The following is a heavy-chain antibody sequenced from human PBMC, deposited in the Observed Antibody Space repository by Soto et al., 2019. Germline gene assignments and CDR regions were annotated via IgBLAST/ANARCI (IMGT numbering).Heavy chain of an antibody. CDR3: ARGNDWKSATFDI. CDR2: VYYSGGT. D-gene: IGHD2-21*01. V-gene: IGHV4-59*11. CDR1: GGSLTDHY. Sequence: QVQLQESGAGLVKPSETLSLTCTVAGGSLTDHYWNWFRQSPGKGLHWIGYVYYSGGTNYNPSLKSRVTMSVDTSKNQFSLNLRSVTAAATAVYYCARGNDWKSATFDIWGQGTMVSVSS. J-gene: IGHJ3*02.